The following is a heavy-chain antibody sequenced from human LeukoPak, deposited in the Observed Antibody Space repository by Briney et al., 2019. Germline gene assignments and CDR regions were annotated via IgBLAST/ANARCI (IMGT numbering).Heavy chain of an antibody. Sequence: PSETLSLTCTVSGGSISSGSYYWSWIRQPAGKGLEWIGRIYTSGSTNYNPSLKSRVTISVDKSKNQFSLKLSSVTAADTAVYYCARDVLTARPLVYSWFDPWGQGTLVTVSS. V-gene: IGHV4-61*02. CDR1: GGSISSGSYY. CDR3: ARDVLTARPLVYSWFDP. CDR2: IYTSGST. D-gene: IGHD6-6*01. J-gene: IGHJ5*02.